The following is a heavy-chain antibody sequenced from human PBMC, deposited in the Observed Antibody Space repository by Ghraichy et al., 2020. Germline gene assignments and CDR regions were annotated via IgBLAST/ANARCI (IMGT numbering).Heavy chain of an antibody. CDR3: ATENTYGWGVFDL. J-gene: IGHJ3*01. CDR2: IKSKTDGGTT. V-gene: IGHV3-15*01. D-gene: IGHD5-18*01. CDR1: GFTFRNAW. Sequence: GGSLRLYCAASGFTFRNAWMSWVRQAPGKGLEWVGLIKSKTDGGTTDYAAPVKGRFTISRDDSKNMLYMEMNSLRTEDTALYYCATENTYGWGVFDLWGQGTMVTVSS.